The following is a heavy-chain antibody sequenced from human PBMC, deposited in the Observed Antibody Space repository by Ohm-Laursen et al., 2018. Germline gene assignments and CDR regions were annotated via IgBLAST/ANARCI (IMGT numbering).Heavy chain of an antibody. CDR1: GFTFSDYY. V-gene: IGHV3-11*01. D-gene: IGHD1-7*01. J-gene: IGHJ4*02. Sequence: SLRLSCAASGFTFSDYYMSWIRQAPGKGLEWVSYISNSASTIYYTDSVKGRFTISRDNAKNSLYLQMNSLRAEDTAVYYCARVLITGSTCDYWGQGTLVTVSS. CDR3: ARVLITGSTCDY. CDR2: ISNSASTI.